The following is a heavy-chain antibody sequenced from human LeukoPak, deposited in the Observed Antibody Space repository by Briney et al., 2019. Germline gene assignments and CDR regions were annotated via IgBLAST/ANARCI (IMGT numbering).Heavy chain of an antibody. D-gene: IGHD2-21*01. V-gene: IGHV3-23*01. CDR3: AKVAYIVVRKFYFDY. CDR2: ISGSGGST. J-gene: IGHJ4*02. Sequence: GGSLRLSCTASGFTFSSYAMSWVRQAPGKGLEWVSAISGSGGSTYYADSVKGRFTISRDNSKNTLYLQMNSLRAEDTAVYYCAKVAYIVVRKFYFDYWGQGTLVTVSS. CDR1: GFTFSSYA.